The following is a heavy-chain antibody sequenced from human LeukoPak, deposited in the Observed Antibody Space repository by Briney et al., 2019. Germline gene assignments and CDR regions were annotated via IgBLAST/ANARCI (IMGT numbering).Heavy chain of an antibody. CDR3: ARGLGKGSGWSKDYYYYYYGMDV. CDR1: GGSISSSSYY. Sequence: SETLSLTCTVSGGSISSSSYYWGWIRQPPGKGLEWIGEINHSGSTNYNPSLKSRVTISVDTSKNQFSLKLSSVTAADTAVYYCARGLGKGSGWSKDYYYYYYGMDVWGQGTTVTVSS. D-gene: IGHD6-19*01. CDR2: INHSGST. J-gene: IGHJ6*02. V-gene: IGHV4-39*07.